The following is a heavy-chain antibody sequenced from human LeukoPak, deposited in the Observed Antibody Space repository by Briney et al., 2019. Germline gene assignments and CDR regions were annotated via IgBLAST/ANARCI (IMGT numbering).Heavy chain of an antibody. D-gene: IGHD3-10*01. J-gene: IGHJ5*02. Sequence: SETLSLTCTVSGGSISSYYWSWIRQPPGKGLEWIGYIYYSGSTNYNPSLKSRVTISVDTSKNQFSLKLSSVTAADTAVYYCARFGDRYYGSGSYPNWFDPWGLGTLVTVSS. CDR1: GGSISSYY. CDR3: ARFGDRYYGSGSYPNWFDP. V-gene: IGHV4-59*01. CDR2: IYYSGST.